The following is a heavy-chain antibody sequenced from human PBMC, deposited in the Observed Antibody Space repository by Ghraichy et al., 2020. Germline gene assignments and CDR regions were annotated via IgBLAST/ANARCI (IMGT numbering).Heavy chain of an antibody. V-gene: IGHV3-21*01. J-gene: IGHJ6*02. CDR3: ARDRAIEGYYYYYGMDG. D-gene: IGHD2/OR15-2a*01. CDR1: GFTFSSYI. Sequence: GGSLRLSCAASGFTFSSYIMNWVRQAPGKGLEWVSSISSSSSYIYYADSVKGRFTISRDNSKNSLYLQLNSLRAEDTAVYYCARDRAIEGYYYYYGMDGWGQGTTVTVSS. CDR2: ISSSSSYI.